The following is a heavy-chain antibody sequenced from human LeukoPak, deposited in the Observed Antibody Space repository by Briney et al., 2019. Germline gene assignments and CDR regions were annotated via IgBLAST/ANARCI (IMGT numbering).Heavy chain of an antibody. CDR2: IYYSGST. D-gene: IGHD2-2*02. V-gene: IGHV4-39*01. CDR1: GGSITSSTYY. J-gene: IGHJ6*03. Sequence: SETLSLTCTVSGGSITSSTYYWGWIRQPPGKGLEWIGSIYYSGSTYYNPSLKSRVTISVDTSKNQFSLKVNSVTAADTAVYYCARVSNLYCSSTSCYTVDYYYMDVWGKGTTVTVSS. CDR3: ARVSNLYCSSTSCYTVDYYYMDV.